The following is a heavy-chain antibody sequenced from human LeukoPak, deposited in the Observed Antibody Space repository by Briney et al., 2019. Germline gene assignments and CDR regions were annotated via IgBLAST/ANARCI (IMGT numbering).Heavy chain of an antibody. J-gene: IGHJ4*02. Sequence: ASVKVSCKASGGTFSSYAISGVRQAPGQGLEWMGGIIPIFGTANYAQKFQGRVTITADESTSTAYMELSSLRSEDTAVYYCAREGTKYGDYRAFDYWGQGTLVTVSS. CDR3: AREGTKYGDYRAFDY. D-gene: IGHD4-17*01. CDR1: GGTFSSYA. V-gene: IGHV1-69*13. CDR2: IIPIFGTA.